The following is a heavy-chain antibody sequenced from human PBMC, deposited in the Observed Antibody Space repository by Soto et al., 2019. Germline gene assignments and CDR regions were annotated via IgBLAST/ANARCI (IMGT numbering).Heavy chain of an antibody. CDR1: HYTFTTYT. CDR2: IIPICGTT. V-gene: IGHV1-69*06. D-gene: IGHD4-4*01. Sequence: GASVKVPCKASHYTFTTYTITWVRQAPGQGLEWVGGIIPICGTTIYAQKFQGRVTMTEDTSTDTAYMELSSLRSEDTAVYYCATVTTFYFDYWGQGTLVTVSS. CDR3: ATVTTFYFDY. J-gene: IGHJ4*02.